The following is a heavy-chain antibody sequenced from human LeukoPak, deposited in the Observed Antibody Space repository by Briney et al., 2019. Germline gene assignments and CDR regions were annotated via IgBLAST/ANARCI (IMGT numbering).Heavy chain of an antibody. D-gene: IGHD5-18*01. Sequence: PSQTLSLTCTVSGGSISSGSYYWSWIRQPAEKGLEWIGRIYTSGSTNYNPSLKSRVTISVDTSKNQFSLKLSSVTAADTAVYYCARGNSYGYWPFDYWGQGTLVTVSS. CDR2: IYTSGST. J-gene: IGHJ4*02. CDR3: ARGNSYGYWPFDY. CDR1: GGSISSGSYY. V-gene: IGHV4-61*02.